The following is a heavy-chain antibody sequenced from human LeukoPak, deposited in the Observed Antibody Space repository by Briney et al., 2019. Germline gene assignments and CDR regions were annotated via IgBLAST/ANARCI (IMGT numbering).Heavy chain of an antibody. J-gene: IGHJ3*02. CDR3: AAGVVTAIYAFDI. V-gene: IGHV3-30-3*01. Sequence: PGGSLRLSCAAPGFTFSSYAMHWVRQAPGKGLEWVAVISYDGSNKYYADSVKGRFTISRDNSKNTLYLQMNSLRSEDTAVYYCAAGVVTAIYAFDIWGQGTMVTVSS. CDR1: GFTFSSYA. CDR2: ISYDGSNK. D-gene: IGHD2-21*02.